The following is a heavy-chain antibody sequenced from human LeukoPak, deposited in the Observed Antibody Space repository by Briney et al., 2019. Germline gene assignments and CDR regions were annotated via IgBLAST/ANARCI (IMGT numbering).Heavy chain of an antibody. CDR3: ARSGSGSSWYYFDY. V-gene: IGHV3-23*01. J-gene: IGHJ4*02. D-gene: IGHD1-26*01. Sequence: GGSLRLSCAASGFTFSSYAMSWVRQAPGKGLEWVSAISGSGVSTYYADSVKGRFTISRDNSKNTLYLQMNSLRAEDTAVYYCARSGSGSSWYYFDYWGQGTLVTVSS. CDR2: ISGSGVST. CDR1: GFTFSSYA.